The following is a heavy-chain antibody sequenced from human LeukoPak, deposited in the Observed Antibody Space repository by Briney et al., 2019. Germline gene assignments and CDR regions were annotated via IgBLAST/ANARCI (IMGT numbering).Heavy chain of an antibody. D-gene: IGHD5-12*01. J-gene: IGHJ5*02. CDR1: GGSISSHY. Sequence: SETLSLTCTVSGGSISSHYWSWIRQPPGKGLEWIGYIYYSGSTNYNPSLKSRVTISVDRSKNQFSLKLSSVTAADTAVYYCARTGYSGYDHGFDPWGQGTLVTVSS. CDR3: ARTGYSGYDHGFDP. V-gene: IGHV4-59*11. CDR2: IYYSGST.